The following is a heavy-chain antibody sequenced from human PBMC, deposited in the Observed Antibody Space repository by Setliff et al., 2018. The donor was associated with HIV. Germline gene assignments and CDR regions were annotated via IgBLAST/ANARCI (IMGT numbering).Heavy chain of an antibody. J-gene: IGHJ5*02. D-gene: IGHD4-17*01. Sequence: ASVKVSCKASGGTFSSYAISWVRQAPGQGLEWMGGIIPIFGTANYAQKFQGRVTITADESTSTAYMELSSLRSDDTAVYYCARDPTTALHPPLNWFDPWGQGTLVTVSS. CDR1: GGTFSSYA. CDR3: ARDPTTALHPPLNWFDP. CDR2: IIPIFGTA. V-gene: IGHV1-69*13.